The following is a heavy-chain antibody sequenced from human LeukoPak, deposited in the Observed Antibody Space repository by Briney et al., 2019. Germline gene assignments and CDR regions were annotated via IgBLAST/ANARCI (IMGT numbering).Heavy chain of an antibody. D-gene: IGHD3-10*01. J-gene: IGHJ4*02. CDR3: ARPPLSAMVRGFEY. CDR2: ISGSGGRT. Sequence: PGGSLRLSCAASGFTFSSYAMSWVRQAPGKGLEWVSGISGSGGRTNNADSVKGRFTISRDNSKNTLYLQMNSLTVEDTAVYYCARPPLSAMVRGFEYWGQGTLVTVSS. V-gene: IGHV3-23*01. CDR1: GFTFSSYA.